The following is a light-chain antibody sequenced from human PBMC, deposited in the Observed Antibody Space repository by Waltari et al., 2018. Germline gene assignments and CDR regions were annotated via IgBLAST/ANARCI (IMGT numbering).Light chain of an antibody. J-gene: IGKJ4*01. V-gene: IGKV1-8*01. CDR2: AAS. Sequence: AIRMTQSPSSLSASTGDRVTITCRASQGISSYLAWYQQKPGKAPKLLIYAASTVQSGVPSRFSGSGSGTDFTRTISCLQSEDFATYYCQQYYSYPLTFGGGTKVEIK. CDR1: QGISSY. CDR3: QQYYSYPLT.